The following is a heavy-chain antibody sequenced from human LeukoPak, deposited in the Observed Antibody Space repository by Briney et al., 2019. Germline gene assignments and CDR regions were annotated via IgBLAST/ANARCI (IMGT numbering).Heavy chain of an antibody. CDR2: ISYDGSNK. V-gene: IGHV3-30*18. CDR3: AKVRFELYYYDSSGYPRGNYFDY. D-gene: IGHD3-22*01. Sequence: HPGGSLRLSCAASGFTFSNYAMNWVRQAPGKGLEWVAVISYDGSNKYYADSVKGRFTISRDNSKNTLYLQMNSLRAEDTAVYYCAKVRFELYYYDSSGYPRGNYFDYWGQGTLVTVSS. J-gene: IGHJ4*02. CDR1: GFTFSNYA.